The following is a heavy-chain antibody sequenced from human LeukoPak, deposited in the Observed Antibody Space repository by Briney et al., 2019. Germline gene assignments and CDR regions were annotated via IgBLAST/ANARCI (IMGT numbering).Heavy chain of an antibody. V-gene: IGHV3-30*01. CDR2: VSYDGGDK. CDR1: GFTFTNYA. Sequence: GRSLRLSCAASGFTFTNYAIHWVRQAPGKGLEDGAVVSYDGGDKYYADSVTGRFIISRDNSMDTVYLQMNRLRVEDTALYYCTYPAFFDSWGQGTLVTVSS. J-gene: IGHJ4*02. CDR3: TYPAFFDS.